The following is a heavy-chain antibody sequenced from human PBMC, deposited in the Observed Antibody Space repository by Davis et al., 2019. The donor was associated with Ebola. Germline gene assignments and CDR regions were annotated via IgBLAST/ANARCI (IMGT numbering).Heavy chain of an antibody. CDR2: ISGSGTYT. D-gene: IGHD5-24*01. Sequence: GGSLRLSCAASGFTFSSYAMTWVRQAPGKGLEWVSTISGSGTYTYHADSVKGRFTISRDNSKNTLYLQMNSLRAEDTAVYYCARQRWLQLWYFDYWGQGTLVTVSS. CDR1: GFTFSSYA. J-gene: IGHJ4*02. CDR3: ARQRWLQLWYFDY. V-gene: IGHV3-23*01.